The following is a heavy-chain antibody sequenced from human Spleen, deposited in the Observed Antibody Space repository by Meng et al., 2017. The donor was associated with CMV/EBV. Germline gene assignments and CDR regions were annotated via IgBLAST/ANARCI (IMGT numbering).Heavy chain of an antibody. Sequence: GESLKISCAASGFTVSSNYMSWVRQAPGKGLEWVANIKQDGSEKYYVDSVKGRFTISRDNAKNSLYLQMNGLRAEDTAVYYCARVPMAADGTTFDYWGQGNMVTVSS. J-gene: IGHJ4*02. D-gene: IGHD6-13*01. CDR3: ARVPMAADGTTFDY. CDR2: IKQDGSEK. CDR1: GFTVSSNY. V-gene: IGHV3-7*01.